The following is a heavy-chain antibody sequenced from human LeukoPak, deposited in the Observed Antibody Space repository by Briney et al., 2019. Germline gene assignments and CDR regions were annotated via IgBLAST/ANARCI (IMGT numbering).Heavy chain of an antibody. CDR3: AKGIDILTAYLDY. CDR1: GFTFSSYA. Sequence: PGGSLRLSCAASGFTFSSYAMYWVRQAPGKGLEWVSAISGRGADTYYADSVKGRFTVSRANSRNTLYLQMNSLRAEDTAVYYCAKGIDILTAYLDYWGQGTLVTVSS. CDR2: ISGRGADT. V-gene: IGHV3-23*01. D-gene: IGHD3-9*01. J-gene: IGHJ4*02.